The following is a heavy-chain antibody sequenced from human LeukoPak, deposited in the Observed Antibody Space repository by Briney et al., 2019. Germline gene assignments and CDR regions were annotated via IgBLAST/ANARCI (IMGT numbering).Heavy chain of an antibody. Sequence: GGSLRLSCAASGFTVSSNYMSWVRQAPGKGLEWVSVIYSGGSTYYADSVKGRFTISRHNSKNTLYLQMNSLRSDDTAVYYCARGGLGSYGTYYYYGMDVWGQGTTVTVSS. CDR2: IYSGGST. CDR1: GFTVSSNY. V-gene: IGHV3-53*04. D-gene: IGHD5-18*01. J-gene: IGHJ6*02. CDR3: ARGGLGSYGTYYYYGMDV.